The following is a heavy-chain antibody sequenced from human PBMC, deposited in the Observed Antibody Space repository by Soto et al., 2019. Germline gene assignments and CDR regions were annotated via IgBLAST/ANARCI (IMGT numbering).Heavy chain of an antibody. V-gene: IGHV4-31*03. Sequence: TSETLSLTCTVSGGSISSGGYYWSWIRQHPGKGLEWIGYIYYSGSTYYNPSLKSRVTISVDTSKNQFSLKLSSVTAADTAVYYCARQVLQFGNTFDYWGQGTLVTVSS. J-gene: IGHJ4*02. CDR3: ARQVLQFGNTFDY. D-gene: IGHD3-10*01. CDR1: GGSISSGGYY. CDR2: IYYSGST.